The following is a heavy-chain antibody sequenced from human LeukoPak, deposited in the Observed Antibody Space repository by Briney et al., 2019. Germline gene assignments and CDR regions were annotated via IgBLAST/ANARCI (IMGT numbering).Heavy chain of an antibody. V-gene: IGHV4-59*01. CDR2: IHYTGST. Sequence: SETLSLTCTVSGGSINSYYWSWIRQPPGKGLECIGYIHYTGSTNYNPSLKSRVTISVDTSKNQFSLKLSSVTAADTAVYYCARTYYDILTGYYFSAFDIWGQGTMVTVSS. CDR3: ARTYYDILTGYYFSAFDI. CDR1: GGSINSYY. D-gene: IGHD3-9*01. J-gene: IGHJ3*02.